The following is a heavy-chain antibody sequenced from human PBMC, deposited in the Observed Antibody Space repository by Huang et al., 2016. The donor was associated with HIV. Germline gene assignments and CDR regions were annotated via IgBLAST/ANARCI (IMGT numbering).Heavy chain of an antibody. CDR1: GGSISSGGSY. D-gene: IGHD3-22*01. CDR3: ARVWLRSYYFDY. J-gene: IGHJ4*02. V-gene: IGHV4-30-4*08. CDR2: IYNSGST. Sequence: QVQLQESGPGLVKPSQTLSLTCTVSGGSISSGGSYWSWIRQPPGKGLEWIGYIYNSGSTYYNPSLKSRVTISVDTSKNQFSLKLSSVTAADTAVYYCARVWLRSYYFDYWGQGTLVTVSS.